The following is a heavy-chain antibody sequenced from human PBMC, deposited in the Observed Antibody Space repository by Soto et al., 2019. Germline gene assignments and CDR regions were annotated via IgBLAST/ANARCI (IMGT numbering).Heavy chain of an antibody. V-gene: IGHV3-23*01. CDR3: AKDAVWFGELSWFDP. D-gene: IGHD3-10*01. CDR1: GFTFSSYA. J-gene: IGHJ5*02. CDR2: ISGSGGST. Sequence: EVQLLESGGGLVQPGGSLRLSCAASGFTFSSYAMSWVRQAPGKGLEWVSAISGSGGSTYYADSVKGRFTISRDNSKNTVYLQRNSLRAEDTAVYYCAKDAVWFGELSWFDPWGQGTLVTVSS.